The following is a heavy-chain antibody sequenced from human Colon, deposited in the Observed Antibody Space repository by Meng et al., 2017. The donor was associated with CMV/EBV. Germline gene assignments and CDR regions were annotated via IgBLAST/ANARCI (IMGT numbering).Heavy chain of an antibody. V-gene: IGHV3-11*01. J-gene: IGHJ6*02. CDR3: ARDCSVTSCYNPINSYYYFYGMDV. CDR2: ISGSGSAI. D-gene: IGHD2-2*02. Sequence: SCAASGFAFSDYYMTWIRQAPGKGLERISYISGSGSAIYYADSVKGRFTISRDNAKSSLYLQMNSLRAEDTAVYYCARDCSVTSCYNPINSYYYFYGMDVWGQGAAVTVSS. CDR1: GFAFSDYY.